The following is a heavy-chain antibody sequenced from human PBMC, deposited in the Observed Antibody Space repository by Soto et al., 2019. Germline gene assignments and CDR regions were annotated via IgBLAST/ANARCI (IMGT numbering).Heavy chain of an antibody. CDR3: ARHISHLRYYYYAMDV. Sequence: GESLKSSCQGSGYTFTYYWIGWVRQLPGKGLELMGIIYPGDSDTRYSPSFQGHVTITVDKATNTAYLQWNTLRASDTAMYYCARHISHLRYYYYAMDVWGQGTTVTVSS. CDR1: GYTFTYYW. V-gene: IGHV5-51*01. J-gene: IGHJ6*02. CDR2: IYPGDSDT. D-gene: IGHD3-3*02.